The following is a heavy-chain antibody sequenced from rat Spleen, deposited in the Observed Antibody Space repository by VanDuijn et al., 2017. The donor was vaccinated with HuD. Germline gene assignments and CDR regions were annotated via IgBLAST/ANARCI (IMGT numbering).Heavy chain of an antibody. V-gene: IGHV5-7*01. CDR2: ISYDGGST. CDR3: AVAGYGY. D-gene: IGHD1-7*01. Sequence: EVQLVESGGGLVQPGRSLKLSCAASGFTFSDYNMAWVRQAPKKGLEWVATISYDGGSTHYRDSVKGRFTISRDNAENIVYLQMNSLRCEDTATYYCAVAGYGYWGQGVMVTVSS. J-gene: IGHJ2*01. CDR1: GFTFSDYN.